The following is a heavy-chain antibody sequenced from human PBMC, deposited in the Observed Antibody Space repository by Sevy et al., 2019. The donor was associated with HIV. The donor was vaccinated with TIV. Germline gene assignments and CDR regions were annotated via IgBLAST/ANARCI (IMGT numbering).Heavy chain of an antibody. J-gene: IGHJ5*02. V-gene: IGHV3-48*03. CDR2: ISSSGSSI. CDR3: TRNGGAFDNGFDP. CDR1: GFDFSSHW. Sequence: GGSLRLSCEASGFDFSSHWMQWVRQAPGKGLVWVSKISSSGSSIYYADSVKGRFTISRDNAKNSLNLKMNSLRAEDTAVYYCTRNGGAFDNGFDPWGQGTLVTVSS. D-gene: IGHD2-8*01.